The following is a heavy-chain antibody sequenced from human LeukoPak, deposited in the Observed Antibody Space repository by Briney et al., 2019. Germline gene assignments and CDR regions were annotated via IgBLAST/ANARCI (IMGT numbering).Heavy chain of an antibody. D-gene: IGHD3-9*01. J-gene: IGHJ4*02. V-gene: IGHV1-18*01. CDR2: ISAYNGNT. Sequence: ASVKVSCKASGYTFTSYGISWVRQAPGQGLEWMGWISAYNGNTNYAQKLQGRVTMTTDTSTSTAYMELRSLRSDDTAVYYCARDRRAYYDILTGYPRFDYWGQGTLVTVSS. CDR1: GYTFTSYG. CDR3: ARDRRAYYDILTGYPRFDY.